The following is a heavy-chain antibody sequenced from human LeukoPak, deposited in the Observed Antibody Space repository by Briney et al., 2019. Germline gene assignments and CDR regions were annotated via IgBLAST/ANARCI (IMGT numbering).Heavy chain of an antibody. CDR2: IYTSGST. CDR3: ARDGLYDSSGYYFDAFDI. CDR1: GGSISSYY. V-gene: IGHV4-4*07. J-gene: IGHJ3*02. Sequence: SETLSLTCTVSGGSISSYYWSWIRQPAGKGLEWIGRIYTSGSTNYNPSLKSRVTMSVDTSKNQFSPKLSSVTAADTAAYYCARDGLYDSSGYYFDAFDIWGQGTMVTVSS. D-gene: IGHD3-22*01.